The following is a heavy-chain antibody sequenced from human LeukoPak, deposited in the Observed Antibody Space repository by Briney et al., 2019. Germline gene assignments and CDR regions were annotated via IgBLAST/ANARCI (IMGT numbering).Heavy chain of an antibody. V-gene: IGHV1-69*01. J-gene: IGHJ5*02. D-gene: IGHD2-2*02. Sequence: SVKVSCKASGGTFSSYAISWVRQAPGQGLEWMGGIIPIFGTANYAQKFQGRVTITADESTSTAYMELSSLRSEDTAVYYCARSKVPGYCSSTSCYTQNWFDPWGRGTLVTVSS. CDR1: GGTFSSYA. CDR2: IIPIFGTA. CDR3: ARSKVPGYCSSTSCYTQNWFDP.